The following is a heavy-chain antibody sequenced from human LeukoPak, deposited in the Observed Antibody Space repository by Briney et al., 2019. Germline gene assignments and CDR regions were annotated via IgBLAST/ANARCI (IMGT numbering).Heavy chain of an antibody. CDR3: AKALRGGSYTTYYFDY. CDR1: GLTFSSHW. J-gene: IGHJ4*02. Sequence: GGSLRLSCAASGLTFSSHWMHWVRQAPGKGLVWVSRITNDGSSTTYADSVKGRFTISRDNAKNMLYLQVNSLRAEDTAVYYCAKALRGGSYTTYYFDYWGQGTLVTVSS. CDR2: ITNDGSST. V-gene: IGHV3-74*01. D-gene: IGHD1-26*01.